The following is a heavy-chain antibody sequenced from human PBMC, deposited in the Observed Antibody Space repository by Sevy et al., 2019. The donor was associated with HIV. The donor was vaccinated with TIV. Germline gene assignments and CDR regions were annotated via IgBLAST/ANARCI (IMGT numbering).Heavy chain of an antibody. CDR3: VKDSGYYDSSGYLY. CDR2: ISSNGGST. J-gene: IGHJ4*02. CDR1: GFTFSSYA. Sequence: GGSLRLSCSASGFTFSSYAMHWVRQAPGKGLEYVSAISSNGGSTYYADSVKGRFTNSRDNSKYTLYLQMGSLRAEDTAVYYCVKDSGYYDSSGYLYWGQGTLVTVSS. V-gene: IGHV3-64D*06. D-gene: IGHD3-22*01.